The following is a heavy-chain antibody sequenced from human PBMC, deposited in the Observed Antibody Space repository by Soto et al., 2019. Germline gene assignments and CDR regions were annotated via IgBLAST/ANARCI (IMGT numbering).Heavy chain of an antibody. V-gene: IGHV1-69*08. J-gene: IGHJ4*02. Sequence: QVQLVQSGAEVKKPGSSVKVSCKASGGTFSSYTISWVRQAPGQGLEWMGRIIPILGIANYAQKFQGRVTXXAXKXXSTAYMELSSLRSEDTAVYYCARESEMATSRYFDYWGQGTLVTVSS. CDR3: ARESEMATSRYFDY. D-gene: IGHD5-12*01. CDR2: IIPILGIA. CDR1: GGTFSSYT.